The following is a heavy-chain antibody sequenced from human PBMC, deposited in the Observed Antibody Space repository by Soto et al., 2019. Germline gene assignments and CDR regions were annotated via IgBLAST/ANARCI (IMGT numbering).Heavy chain of an antibody. J-gene: IGHJ4*02. V-gene: IGHV1-3*01. CDR2: INAGNGNT. CDR1: GYTFTSYA. D-gene: IGHD5-18*01. Sequence: GASVKVSCTASGYTFTSYAMHWVRQAPGQRLEWMGWINAGNGNTKYSQKFQGRVTITRDTSASTAYMELSSLRSEDTAVYYCARALFRIQLWSTPGYWGQGTLVTVSS. CDR3: ARALFRIQLWSTPGY.